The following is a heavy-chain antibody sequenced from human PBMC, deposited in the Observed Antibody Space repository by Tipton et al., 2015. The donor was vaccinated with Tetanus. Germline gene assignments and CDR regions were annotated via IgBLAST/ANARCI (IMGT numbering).Heavy chain of an antibody. CDR3: ARMGFTYGQVVY. CDR2: ISHSGRT. D-gene: IGHD5-18*01. V-gene: IGHV4-30-2*01. J-gene: IGHJ4*02. Sequence: TLSLTCAVSGGSVSNGGYSWSWIRQPPGKGLECIGYISHSGRTYYNPSLNSRVTISLDRSKNQFSLKLTSVTAADTATYYCARMGFTYGQVVYWGQGTLVTVAS. CDR1: GGSVSNGGYS.